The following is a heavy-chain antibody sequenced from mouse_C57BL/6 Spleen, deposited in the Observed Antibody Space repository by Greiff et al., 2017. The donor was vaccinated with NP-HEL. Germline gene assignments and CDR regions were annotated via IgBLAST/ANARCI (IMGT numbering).Heavy chain of an antibody. CDR3: ARDGGDEGFAY. V-gene: IGHV7-1*01. D-gene: IGHD3-3*01. CDR2: SRNKANDYTT. Sequence: EVKLVESGGGLVQSGRSLRLSCATSGFTFSDFYMEWVRQAPGKGLEWIAASRNKANDYTTEYSASVKGRFIVSRDTSQSILYLQMNALRAEDTAIYYCARDGGDEGFAYWGQGTLVTVSA. J-gene: IGHJ3*01. CDR1: GFTFSDFY.